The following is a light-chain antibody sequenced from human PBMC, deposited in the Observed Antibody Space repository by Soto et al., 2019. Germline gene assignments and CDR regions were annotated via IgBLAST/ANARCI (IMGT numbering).Light chain of an antibody. CDR2: LNSDGSH. Sequence: QLVLTQSPSASASLGASAKLTCTLSSGHSSYAIAWHQQQPEKGPRYLMKLNSDGSHSKGDGIPDRFSGSSSGAERYLTISNLQSEDEADYYCQTWGTGIRVFGGGTKLTVL. CDR1: SGHSSYA. CDR3: QTWGTGIRV. J-gene: IGLJ3*02. V-gene: IGLV4-69*01.